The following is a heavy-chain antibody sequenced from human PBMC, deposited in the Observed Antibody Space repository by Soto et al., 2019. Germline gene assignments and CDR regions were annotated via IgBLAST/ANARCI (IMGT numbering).Heavy chain of an antibody. V-gene: IGHV4-30-4*01. CDR2: IYYSGST. J-gene: IGHJ5*02. CDR1: GGSISSGDYY. D-gene: IGHD3-3*01. CDR3: ARRFLEWLPNNWFDP. Sequence: QVQLQESGPGLVKPSQTLSLTCTVSGGSISSGDYYWSWIRQPPGKGLEWIGYIYYSGSTYYNPSLKSRVTISVDPSKNQFSLKLSSVTAADTAVYYCARRFLEWLPNNWFDPWGQGTLVTVSS.